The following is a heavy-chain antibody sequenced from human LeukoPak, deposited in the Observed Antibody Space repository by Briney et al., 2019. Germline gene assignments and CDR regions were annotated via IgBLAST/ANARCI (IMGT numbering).Heavy chain of an antibody. CDR3: ARARIMITFGGVIVIPLPDY. J-gene: IGHJ4*02. CDR1: GYTFTGYY. D-gene: IGHD3-16*02. V-gene: IGHV1-2*02. CDR2: INPNSGGT. Sequence: ASVKVSCKASGYTFTGYYMHWVRQAPGQGLEWMGWINPNSGGTNYAQKFQGRVTMTRDTSISTAYMELSRLRSGDTAVYYCARARIMITFGGVIVIPLPDYWGQGTLVTVSS.